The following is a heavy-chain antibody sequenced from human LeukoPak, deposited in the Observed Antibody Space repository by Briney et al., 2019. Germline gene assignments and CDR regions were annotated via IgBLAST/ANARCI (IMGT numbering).Heavy chain of an antibody. CDR1: GYTFTRYY. V-gene: IGHV1-2*02. CDR3: ARGGYSGYDYFYYYMDI. CDR2: INPNSGGT. J-gene: IGHJ6*03. D-gene: IGHD5-12*01. Sequence: ASVKVSCKASGYTFTRYYMHWVRQAPGQGLEWMGWINPNSGGTNYAQKFQGRVTMTRDTSISTAYMELSSLRSEDTAVYYCARGGYSGYDYFYYYMDIWGKGTTVTISS.